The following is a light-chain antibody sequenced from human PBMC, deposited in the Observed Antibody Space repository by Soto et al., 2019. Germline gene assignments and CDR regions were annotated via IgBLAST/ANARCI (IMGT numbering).Light chain of an antibody. V-gene: IGLV2-14*01. CDR2: EAS. Sequence: QSALTQPASVSGAAGQSITISCTGTMRNVGAYNLVQWYQQHPGTAPKLIIYEASNRPSGISSRFSGSRSGNTASLTISGLQPEEAGDYYRCSYTARSTLVFGGGTKLTVL. CDR3: CSYTARSTLV. J-gene: IGLJ3*02. CDR1: MRNVGAYNL.